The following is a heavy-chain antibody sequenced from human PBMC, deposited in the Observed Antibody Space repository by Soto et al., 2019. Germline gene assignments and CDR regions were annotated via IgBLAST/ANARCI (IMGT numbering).Heavy chain of an antibody. J-gene: IGHJ5*02. V-gene: IGHV3-23*01. CDR1: GFTFSSYA. D-gene: IGHD2-15*01. CDR2: ISGSGGST. CDR3: AKDSKRTLPVGEFDP. Sequence: GSPRLSCAASGFTFSSYAMIWVRQAPGKGLEWGSAISGSGGSTYYADSVKGRFTISRDNSKNPLYLQMNSLRAEDTAVYYCAKDSKRTLPVGEFDPWGQGNLVTVSS.